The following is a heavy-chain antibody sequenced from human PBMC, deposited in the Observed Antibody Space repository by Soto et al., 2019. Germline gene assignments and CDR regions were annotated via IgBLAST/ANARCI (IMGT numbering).Heavy chain of an antibody. Sequence: EVQLVESGGGLVQPGGSLRLSCATSGFILSDCAMNWVRQAPGKGLEWVSYISSSSSVIDYADSVKGRFTVSRDNARNSLYLQMNSLRAEDTAVYYCARDLRWGSNSYYYMDVWGKGTTVTVSS. CDR1: GFILSDCA. J-gene: IGHJ6*03. CDR2: ISSSSSVI. V-gene: IGHV3-48*01. CDR3: ARDLRWGSNSYYYMDV. D-gene: IGHD7-27*01.